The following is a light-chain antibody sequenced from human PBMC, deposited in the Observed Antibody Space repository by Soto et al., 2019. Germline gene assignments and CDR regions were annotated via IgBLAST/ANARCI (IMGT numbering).Light chain of an antibody. J-gene: IGKJ1*01. CDR3: KVGDVGPS. Sequence: IVLTQSPVTLALSPGERAVLSCRASQSVSTSLAWYQHKPGQAPRLFIYDASKRAPGIPARFSGSGSGTNFPLTIRSLEPENFAVYYCKVGDVGPSFGQGTKV. CDR1: QSVSTS. V-gene: IGKV3-11*01. CDR2: DAS.